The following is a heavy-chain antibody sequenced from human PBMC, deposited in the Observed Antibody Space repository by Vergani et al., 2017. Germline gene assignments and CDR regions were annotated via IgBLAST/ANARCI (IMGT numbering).Heavy chain of an antibody. J-gene: IGHJ3*02. CDR3: AREGMTTVTTSAFDI. V-gene: IGHV4-59*12. D-gene: IGHD4-17*01. CDR1: GGSISSYY. Sequence: QVQLQESGPGLVKPSETLSLTCTVSGGSISSYYWSWIRQTPGKGLEWIGYIYYSGSTYYNPSLKSRVTISVDTSKNQFSLKLSSVTAADTAVYYCAREGMTTVTTSAFDIWGQGTMVTVSS. CDR2: IYYSGST.